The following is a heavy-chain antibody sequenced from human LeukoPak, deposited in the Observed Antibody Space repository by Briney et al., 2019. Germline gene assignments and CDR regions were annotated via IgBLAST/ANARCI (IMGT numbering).Heavy chain of an antibody. CDR2: IYPGDSDT. CDR1: GYSFTSYW. Sequence: KSGESLKISCKGSGYSFTSYWIGWVRQMPGKGLEWMGIIYPGDSDTRYSPSFQGQVTISADKSISTAYLQWSSLKASDTAMYYCARLSLDSGSYYEQGGPLCYFDYWGQGTLVTVSS. CDR3: ARLSLDSGSYYEQGGPLCYFDY. D-gene: IGHD1-26*01. V-gene: IGHV5-51*01. J-gene: IGHJ4*02.